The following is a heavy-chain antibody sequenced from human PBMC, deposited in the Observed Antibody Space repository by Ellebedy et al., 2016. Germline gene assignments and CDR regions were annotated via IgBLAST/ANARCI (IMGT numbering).Heavy chain of an antibody. CDR3: ARVAFTGYYTDY. Sequence: ASVKVSXXASGYAFSNYGLSWVRQAPGRGLEYMGWIKANSGGTKYAQKFQDRVTMTRDTSITTAYMDLIRLTSDDTAVYFCARVAFTGYYTDYWGQGTLVTVSS. V-gene: IGHV1-2*02. CDR2: IKANSGGT. J-gene: IGHJ4*02. CDR1: GYAFSNYG. D-gene: IGHD3-9*01.